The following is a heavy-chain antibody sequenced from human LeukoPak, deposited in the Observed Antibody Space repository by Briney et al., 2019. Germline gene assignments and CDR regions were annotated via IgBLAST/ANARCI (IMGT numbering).Heavy chain of an antibody. D-gene: IGHD4-17*01. CDR2: ISSSSSYI. CDR1: GFTLSIYT. V-gene: IGHV3-21*01. CDR3: ARNRNDYGDYVYDY. J-gene: IGHJ4*02. Sequence: AGRSLRLSCAASGFTLSIYTMNWVRQAPGKGLEWVSSISSSSSYIYYADSVKGRFTISRDNAKNSLYLQMNSLRAEDTAVYYCARNRNDYGDYVYDYWGQGTLVTVSS.